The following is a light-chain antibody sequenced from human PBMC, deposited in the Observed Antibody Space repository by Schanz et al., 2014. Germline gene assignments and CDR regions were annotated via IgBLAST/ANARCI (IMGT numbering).Light chain of an antibody. V-gene: IGLV2-14*02. CDR2: EGS. CDR1: SSDVGSYNL. CDR3: SSFTSTNTWV. J-gene: IGLJ3*02. Sequence: QSVLTQPASVSGSPGQSITISCTGTSSDVGSYNLVSWYQQHPGKAPKLMIYEGSKRPSGVSNRFSGSKSGNTASLTISGLQAEDESDYYCSSFTSTNTWVFGGGTKVTVL.